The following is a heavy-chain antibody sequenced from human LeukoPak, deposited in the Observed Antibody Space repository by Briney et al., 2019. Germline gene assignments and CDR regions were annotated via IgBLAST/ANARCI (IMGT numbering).Heavy chain of an antibody. Sequence: KTSETLSLTCTVSDVSISSYYWSWIRQPAGKGLEWIGRINASGSTNYNPSLKRLVTMSVDTSKNHFFLKRRSETAADTAVYYCAREVGDFWSGYYVDYWGQGTLVTVSS. D-gene: IGHD3-3*01. CDR1: DVSISSYY. J-gene: IGHJ4*02. CDR2: INASGST. V-gene: IGHV4-4*07. CDR3: AREVGDFWSGYYVDY.